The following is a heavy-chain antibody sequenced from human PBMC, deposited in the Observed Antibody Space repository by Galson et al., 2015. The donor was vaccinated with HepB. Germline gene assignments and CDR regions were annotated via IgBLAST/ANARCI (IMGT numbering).Heavy chain of an antibody. V-gene: IGHV4-34*01. D-gene: IGHD2-15*01. CDR2: INQSGNT. CDR1: PGSYN. J-gene: IGHJ1*01. CDR3: ARGGLYSERSSGYFQH. Sequence: ETLSLTCSIYPGSYNWSWIRQPPGKGLEWIAEINQSGNTRYNPSLKSRVTISLATPKNQFSLRLTSVTAADTAVYYCARGGLYSERSSGYFQHWGQGSLVTVSS.